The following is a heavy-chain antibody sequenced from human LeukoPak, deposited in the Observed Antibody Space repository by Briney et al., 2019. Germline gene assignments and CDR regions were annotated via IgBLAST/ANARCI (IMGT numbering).Heavy chain of an antibody. J-gene: IGHJ6*02. Sequence: GGSLRLTCAASEFTFSSYAMQWVRQAPGKGLEWVSGITVSGGTTYYTDSVKGRFTISRDNSKNTLYLQMNSLRAEDSAVYYCAKYLTARGPPYALDVWGHGTTVTVSS. CDR3: AKYLTARGPPYALDV. V-gene: IGHV3-23*01. D-gene: IGHD1-14*01. CDR1: EFTFSSYA. CDR2: ITVSGGTT.